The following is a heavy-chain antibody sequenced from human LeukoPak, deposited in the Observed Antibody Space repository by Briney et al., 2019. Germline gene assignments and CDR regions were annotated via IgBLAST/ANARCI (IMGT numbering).Heavy chain of an antibody. J-gene: IGHJ4*02. D-gene: IGHD4-11*01. CDR1: GFIFSGYT. CDR2: ITANGDYV. Sequence: GGSLRLSCAASGFIFSGYTMHWVRQAPGKGLEWVSSITANGDYVDYADSVRGQFTISRDNTKNSLYLQMNSLRAEDTAMYFCARGGGYQLLSLNFDYWGQGSLVTVSS. V-gene: IGHV3-21*01. CDR3: ARGGGYQLLSLNFDY.